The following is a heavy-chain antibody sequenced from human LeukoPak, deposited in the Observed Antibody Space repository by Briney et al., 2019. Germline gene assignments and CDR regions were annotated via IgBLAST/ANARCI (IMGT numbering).Heavy chain of an antibody. CDR2: IYYSGST. J-gene: IGHJ6*02. D-gene: IGHD3-22*01. CDR1: GGSISSYY. V-gene: IGHV4-59*08. Sequence: SETLSLTCTVSGGSISSYYWSWIRQPPGKGLEWIGYIYYSGSTNYNPSLKSRVTISVDTSKNQFSLKLSSVTAADTAVYYCARLSADYYDSSGYYYYYGMDAWGQGTTVTVSS. CDR3: ARLSADYYDSSGYYYYYGMDA.